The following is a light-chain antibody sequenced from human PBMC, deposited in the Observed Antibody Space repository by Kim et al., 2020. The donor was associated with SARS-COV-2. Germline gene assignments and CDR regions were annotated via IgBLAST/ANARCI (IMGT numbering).Light chain of an antibody. CDR1: QGISSY. Sequence: DIQLTQSPSFLSASVGDRVTITCRASQGISSYLAWYQQKPGKAPKLLIYAASTLQSGVSSRFSGSGSGTEFTLTINSLQPEDFATYYCQQLNSYPITFGQGTRLEIK. CDR3: QQLNSYPIT. CDR2: AAS. J-gene: IGKJ5*01. V-gene: IGKV1-9*01.